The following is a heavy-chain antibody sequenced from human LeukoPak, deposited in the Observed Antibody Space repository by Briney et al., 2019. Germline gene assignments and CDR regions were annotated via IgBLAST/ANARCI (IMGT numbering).Heavy chain of an antibody. CDR3: ARGYLPSSGYFYYFDY. J-gene: IGHJ4*02. CDR2: IYYSGST. V-gene: IGHV4-61*01. CDR1: GGSISSSSYY. Sequence: PSETLSLTCTVSGGSISSSSYYWNWIRQPPGKGLEWIGYIYYSGSTNYNPSLKSRVTISIDTSKNQFSLKLSSVTAADTAVYYCARGYLPSSGYFYYFDYWGQGTLVTVSS. D-gene: IGHD3-22*01.